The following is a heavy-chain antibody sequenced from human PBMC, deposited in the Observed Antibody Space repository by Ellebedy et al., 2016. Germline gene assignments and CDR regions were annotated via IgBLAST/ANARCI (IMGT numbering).Heavy chain of an antibody. CDR3: ARERVYSGYDYYYYYGMDV. CDR2: ISAYNDNT. D-gene: IGHD5-12*01. V-gene: IGHV1-18*01. J-gene: IGHJ6*02. CDR1: GYTFTSYG. Sequence: ASVKVSXKASGYTFTSYGISWVRQAPGQGLEWMGWISAYNDNTNYAQKLQGRVTMTTDTSTSTAYMELRSLRSDDTAVYYCARERVYSGYDYYYYYGMDVWGQGTTVTVSS.